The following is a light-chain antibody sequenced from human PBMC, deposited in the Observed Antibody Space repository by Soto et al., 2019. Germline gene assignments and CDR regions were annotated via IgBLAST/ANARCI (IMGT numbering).Light chain of an antibody. CDR1: QTVGYY. Sequence: EIVLTQSPGTLSLFPGERATLSCRASQTVGYYLAWYQQKAGQAPRPLIYDASNRAPGIPARFSGSGSGTDFTLTISSLEPEDFAVYYCQHYVSLPLTFGGGTKVEIK. CDR2: DAS. J-gene: IGKJ4*01. CDR3: QHYVSLPLT. V-gene: IGKV3-11*01.